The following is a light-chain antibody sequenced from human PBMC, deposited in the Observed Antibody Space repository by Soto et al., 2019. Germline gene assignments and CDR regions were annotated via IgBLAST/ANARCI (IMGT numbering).Light chain of an antibody. CDR2: EVA. CDR1: SSDVGHYNL. Sequence: QSALAQPASVSVSPGQSITISCAGTSSDVGHYNLVSWYQHHPGKPPKLIIYEVAKRPSGISDRFSGSKSGNTASLTISGLLAEDEADYYCCSYVEITTSGVFGGGTKLTVL. J-gene: IGLJ3*02. CDR3: CSYVEITTSGV. V-gene: IGLV2-23*02.